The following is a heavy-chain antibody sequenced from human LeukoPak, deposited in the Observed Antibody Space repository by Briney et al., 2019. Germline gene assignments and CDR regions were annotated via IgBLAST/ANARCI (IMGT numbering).Heavy chain of an antibody. D-gene: IGHD3-10*01. CDR2: ISYDGSNK. V-gene: IGHV3-30-3*01. J-gene: IGHJ6*03. CDR3: ARDRITMVRGVITNYYMDV. CDR1: GFTFSSYV. Sequence: GGSLRLSCAASGFTFSSYVTHWVRQAPGKGLEWVAVISYDGSNKYYADSVKGRFTIPRDNSRNTLYLQMNSLRGEDTAVYYCARDRITMVRGVITNYYMDVWGKGTTVTVSS.